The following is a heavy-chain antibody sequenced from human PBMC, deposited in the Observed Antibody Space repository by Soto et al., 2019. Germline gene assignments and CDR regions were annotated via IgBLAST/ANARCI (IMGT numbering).Heavy chain of an antibody. D-gene: IGHD5-12*01. V-gene: IGHV1-18*04. CDR1: GYSFNTYG. J-gene: IGHJ4*02. CDR2: ISGHNGNF. CDR3: AREVDIVPTPGGDY. Sequence: QVVLVQSGPEVKRPGASVKLSCKASGYSFNTYGVAWVRQAPGQGLEWMGWISGHNGNFMYAEKVEERVNMTTDTSTNTAYMELRSLRSDDTAIYYCAREVDIVPTPGGDYWGQGTLVTVSS.